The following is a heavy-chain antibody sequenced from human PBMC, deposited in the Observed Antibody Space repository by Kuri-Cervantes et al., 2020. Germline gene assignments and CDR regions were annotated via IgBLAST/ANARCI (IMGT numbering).Heavy chain of an antibody. Sequence: ASVKVSCKTSGYTFNDYDISWVRQAPGQGLEWMGKISAYNGDTNYAQKLQGRVTMTRDTSTSTVYMELSSLRSEDTAVYYCARDEWELPRTSYYFDYWGQGTLVTVSS. CDR2: ISAYNGDT. J-gene: IGHJ4*02. CDR3: ARDEWELPRTSYYFDY. CDR1: GYTFNDYD. D-gene: IGHD1-26*01. V-gene: IGHV1-18*01.